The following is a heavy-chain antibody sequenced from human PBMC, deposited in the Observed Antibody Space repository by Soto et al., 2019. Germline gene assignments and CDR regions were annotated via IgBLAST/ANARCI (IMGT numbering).Heavy chain of an antibody. V-gene: IGHV3-48*02. CDR3: ARDGYCVSTTCYFLPDV. CDR1: GFTFSRYG. J-gene: IGHJ6*02. Sequence: EVQVVESGGGLVQPGGSLRLSCAASGFTFSRYGMNWVRQAPGKGPEWVAYISSSSSTIYYADSVKGRFTISRDNAKNSLSLQMNSLRHQDTAVYYCARDGYCVSTTCYFLPDVWGQGTTVTVSS. CDR2: ISSSSSTI. D-gene: IGHD2-2*03.